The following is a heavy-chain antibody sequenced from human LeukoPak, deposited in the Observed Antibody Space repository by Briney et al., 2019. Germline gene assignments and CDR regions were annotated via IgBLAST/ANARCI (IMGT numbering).Heavy chain of an antibody. CDR2: ISGSGGST. CDR3: ARWDIAVAGINWFDP. D-gene: IGHD6-19*01. CDR1: GFTFSSYA. Sequence: AGGSLRLSCAASGFTFSSYAMSWVRQAPGKGLEWVSAISGSGGSTYYADSVKGRFTISRDNSKNTLYLQMNSLRAEDTAVYYCARWDIAVAGINWFDPWGQGTLVTVSS. V-gene: IGHV3-23*01. J-gene: IGHJ5*02.